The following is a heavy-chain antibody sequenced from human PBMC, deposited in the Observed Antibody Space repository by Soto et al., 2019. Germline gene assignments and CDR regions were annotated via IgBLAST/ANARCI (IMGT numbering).Heavy chain of an antibody. CDR2: IYYSGST. CDR3: ARDLVGDTMIPLGSYYYYGLDV. CDR1: GGSISSGANY. Sequence: SETLSLTCTVSGGSISSGANYWSWIRQHPGKGLEWIGYIYYSGSTYYNPSLKSRVTMSVDTSKNQFSLKLISVTAADTAVYYWARDLVGDTMIPLGSYYYYGLDVWGQGTTVTVSS. J-gene: IGHJ6*02. V-gene: IGHV4-31*03. D-gene: IGHD3-22*01.